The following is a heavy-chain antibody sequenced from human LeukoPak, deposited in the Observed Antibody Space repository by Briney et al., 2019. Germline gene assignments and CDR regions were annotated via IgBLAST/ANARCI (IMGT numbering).Heavy chain of an antibody. CDR3: ARREGYNFDY. Sequence: SETLSLTCSVSGYSISSGFYWDWIRQPPGKGLEWIGSFHHSGSTPYNPSLNSRVSISVDTSKSQLSLKLSSVTAADTAAYYCARREGYNFDYWGQGTLVTVSS. CDR1: GYSISSGFY. J-gene: IGHJ4*02. CDR2: FHHSGST. D-gene: IGHD5-24*01. V-gene: IGHV4-38-2*02.